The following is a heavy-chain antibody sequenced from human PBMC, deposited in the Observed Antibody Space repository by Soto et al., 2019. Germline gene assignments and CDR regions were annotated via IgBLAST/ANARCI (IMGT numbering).Heavy chain of an antibody. CDR2: IYYSGST. D-gene: IGHD6-6*01. J-gene: IGHJ5*02. CDR3: ARERPDGARLDP. V-gene: IGHV4-30-4*01. Sequence: TLSLTCTVSGGSISSGDYYWSWIRQPPGKGLEWIGYIYYSGSTYYNPSLKSRITISVDTSKNQFSLKLSSVTAADTAVYYCARERPDGARLDPWGQGTLVTVSS. CDR1: GGSISSGDYY.